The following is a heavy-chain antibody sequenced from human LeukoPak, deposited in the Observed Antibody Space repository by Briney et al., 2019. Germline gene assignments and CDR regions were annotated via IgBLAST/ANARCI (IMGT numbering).Heavy chain of an antibody. CDR1: GYTFTSYG. D-gene: IGHD2-2*01. V-gene: IGHV1-18*01. J-gene: IGHJ5*02. Sequence: ASVKVSCKASGYTFTSYGISWVRQAPGQGLEWMGWISAYNGNTNYAQKFQGRVTMTEDTSTDTAYMELSSLRSEDTAVYYCATSPRGIVVVPWGQGTLVTVSS. CDR3: ATSPRGIVVVP. CDR2: ISAYNGNT.